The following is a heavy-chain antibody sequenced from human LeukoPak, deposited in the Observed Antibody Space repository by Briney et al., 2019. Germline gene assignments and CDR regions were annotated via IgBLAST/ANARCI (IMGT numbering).Heavy chain of an antibody. Sequence: ASVKVSCKASGGTFSSYAINWVRQAPGQGLEWMGGIIPIFATANYAQKFQGRVTITADKSTSTAYMELSSLRSEDTAMYYCARVIDSSSSGDFDYWGQGTLVTVSS. CDR2: IIPIFATA. D-gene: IGHD6-6*01. V-gene: IGHV1-69*06. CDR3: ARVIDSSSSGDFDY. J-gene: IGHJ4*02. CDR1: GGTFSSYA.